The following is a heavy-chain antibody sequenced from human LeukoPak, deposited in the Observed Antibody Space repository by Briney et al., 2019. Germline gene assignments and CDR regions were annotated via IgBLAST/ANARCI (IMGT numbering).Heavy chain of an antibody. D-gene: IGHD3-22*01. J-gene: IGHJ4*02. CDR1: GGSISSGDYY. CDR2: IYYSGST. V-gene: IGHV4-30-4*01. CDR3: ARYYDSSQGIDY. Sequence: SETLSLTCTVSGGSISSGDYYWSWIRQPPGKGLEWIGYIYYSGSTYHNPSLKSRVTISVDTSKNQFSLKLSSVTAADTAVYYCARYYDSSQGIDYWGQGTLVTVSS.